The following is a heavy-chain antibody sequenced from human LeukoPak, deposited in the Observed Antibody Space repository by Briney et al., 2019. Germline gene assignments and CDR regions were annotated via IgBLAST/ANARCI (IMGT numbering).Heavy chain of an antibody. D-gene: IGHD5-12*01. CDR3: AREYSGYDKCRFDY. CDR1: GYSISSGYY. V-gene: IGHV4-38-2*02. J-gene: IGHJ4*02. Sequence: SETLSLTCTVSGYSISSGYYWGWIRQPPGKGLEWIGSIYHSGSTYYNPSLKSRVTISVDTSKNQFSLKLSSVTAADTAVYYCAREYSGYDKCRFDYWGQGTLVTVSS. CDR2: IYHSGST.